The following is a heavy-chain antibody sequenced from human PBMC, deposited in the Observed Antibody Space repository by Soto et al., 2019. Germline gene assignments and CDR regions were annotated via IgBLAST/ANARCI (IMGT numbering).Heavy chain of an antibody. CDR1: GGSISNGGYY. Sequence: SETLSLTCTVSGGSISNGGYYWSWIRQHPGKGLEWIGYIYYSGSTYYNPSLKSRVTISVDTSKNQLSLKLTSVTAADTAVYYCARVPEEAFYDFWSGYYPRLWFDPWGQGTLVTVSS. CDR2: IYYSGST. J-gene: IGHJ5*02. CDR3: ARVPEEAFYDFWSGYYPRLWFDP. V-gene: IGHV4-31*03. D-gene: IGHD3-3*01.